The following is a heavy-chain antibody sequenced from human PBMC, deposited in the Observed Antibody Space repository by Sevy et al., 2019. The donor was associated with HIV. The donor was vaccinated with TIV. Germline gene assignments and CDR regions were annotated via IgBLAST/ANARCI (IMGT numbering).Heavy chain of an antibody. J-gene: IGHJ4*02. CDR2: IRGMTDGRTT. CDR1: GFTFSNAW. Sequence: GGSLRLSCAASGFTFSNAWMSWVRQTAGKVLEWVGRIRGMTDGRTTDYAAPVKGRFTISTDDSKDTLYLQMDMLKTEDTGVYYCTTVGMIRRADLDYWGRGTLVTVSS. CDR3: TTVGMIRRADLDY. V-gene: IGHV3-15*01. D-gene: IGHD3-10*01.